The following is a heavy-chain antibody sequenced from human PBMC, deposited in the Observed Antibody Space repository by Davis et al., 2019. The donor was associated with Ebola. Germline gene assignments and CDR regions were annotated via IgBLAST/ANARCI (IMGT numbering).Heavy chain of an antibody. Sequence: SETLSLTCAVYSGSFSGYCWSWIRQPPGKGLEWVGEINHSGSTNYNPSLKSRVTISIDTSKNQFSLKLSSVTAADTAVYYCARGLSGSPPPAAIFDYWGQGTLVTVSS. CDR2: INHSGST. D-gene: IGHD2-2*01. CDR1: SGSFSGYC. V-gene: IGHV4-34*01. CDR3: ARGLSGSPPPAAIFDY. J-gene: IGHJ4*02.